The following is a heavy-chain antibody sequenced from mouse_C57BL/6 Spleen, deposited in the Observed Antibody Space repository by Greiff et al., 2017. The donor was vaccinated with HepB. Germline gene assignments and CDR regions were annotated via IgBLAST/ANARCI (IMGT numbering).Heavy chain of an antibody. Sequence: EVQLVESGGDLVKPGGSLKLSCAASGFTFSSYGMSWVRQTPDKRLEWVATISSGGNYTYYPDSVKGRFTISRDNAKNTLRLQMSSLKSEDTAMYYCTRRGYYEGYFDVWGTGTTVTVSS. J-gene: IGHJ1*03. CDR1: GFTFSSYG. V-gene: IGHV5-6*01. CDR2: ISSGGNYT. CDR3: TRRGYYEGYFDV. D-gene: IGHD1-1*01.